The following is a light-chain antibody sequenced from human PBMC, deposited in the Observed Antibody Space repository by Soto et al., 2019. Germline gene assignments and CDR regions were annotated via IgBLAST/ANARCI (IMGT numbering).Light chain of an antibody. CDR1: SGDVGSYKY. V-gene: IGLV2-14*01. CDR2: EVN. CDR3: SSYAGSNNFVV. Sequence: QSALTQPASVSGSPGQSISVSCTGSSGDVGSYKYVSWYQQHPGKAPKLIIYEVNKRPSGVSDRFSGSKSGNTASLTISGLQAEDEADYYCSSYAGSNNFVVFGGGTKVTVL. J-gene: IGLJ2*01.